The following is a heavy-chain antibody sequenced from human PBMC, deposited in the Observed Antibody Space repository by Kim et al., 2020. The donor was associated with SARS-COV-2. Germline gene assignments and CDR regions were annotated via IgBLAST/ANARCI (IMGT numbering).Heavy chain of an antibody. CDR2: ISAYNGNT. J-gene: IGHJ5*02. CDR1: GYTFTSYG. CDR3: ARVDSGDWNDGDNWFDP. Sequence: ASVKVSCKASGYTFTSYGISWVRQAPGQGLEWMGWISAYNGNTNYAQKLQGRVTMTTDTSTSTAYMELRSLRSDDTAVYYCARVDSGDWNDGDNWFDPWGQGTLVTVSS. V-gene: IGHV1-18*01. D-gene: IGHD1-1*01.